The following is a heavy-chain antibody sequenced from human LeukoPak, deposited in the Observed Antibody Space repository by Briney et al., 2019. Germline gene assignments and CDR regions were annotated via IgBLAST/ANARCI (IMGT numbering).Heavy chain of an antibody. J-gene: IGHJ3*02. Sequence: GGSLRLSCAASGFTFSSYSMNWVRQAPGKGLEWVSSISSSSSYIYYADSVKGRFTISRDNAKNSLYLQTNSLRAEDTAVYYCARDEDYADAFDIWGQGTMVTVSS. V-gene: IGHV3-21*01. CDR2: ISSSSSYI. CDR1: GFTFSSYS. D-gene: IGHD4-17*01. CDR3: ARDEDYADAFDI.